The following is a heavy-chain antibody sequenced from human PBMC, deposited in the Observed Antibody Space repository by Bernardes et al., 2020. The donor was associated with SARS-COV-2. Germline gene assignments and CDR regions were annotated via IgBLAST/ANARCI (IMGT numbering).Heavy chain of an antibody. CDR3: TRGKVVLVDVTPRSDAFDF. J-gene: IGHJ3*01. Sequence: SVKVSCKASGGTFSSYGINWMRQAPGQGLEWMGGIIPLFGTTNYAQKFQGRLTITADESTRTVYMDLSSLRSEDTAMYYCTRGKVVLVDVTPRSDAFDFWGQGTMVTVSS. V-gene: IGHV1-69*13. CDR1: GGTFSSYG. CDR2: IIPLFGTT. D-gene: IGHD2-15*01.